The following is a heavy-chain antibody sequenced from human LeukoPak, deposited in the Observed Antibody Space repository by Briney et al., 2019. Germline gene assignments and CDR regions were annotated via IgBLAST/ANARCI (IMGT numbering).Heavy chain of an antibody. Sequence: GGSLRLSCAGSGFTFGGYGMHWVRQAPGKGLEWVAGISYDGSKKHYEDSVKGRFTISRDNAKNSLFLQMNSLRAEDTAVYYCARADYPDYWGQGTLVTVSS. D-gene: IGHD4/OR15-4a*01. J-gene: IGHJ4*02. V-gene: IGHV3-30*03. CDR3: ARADYPDY. CDR1: GFTFGGYG. CDR2: ISYDGSKK.